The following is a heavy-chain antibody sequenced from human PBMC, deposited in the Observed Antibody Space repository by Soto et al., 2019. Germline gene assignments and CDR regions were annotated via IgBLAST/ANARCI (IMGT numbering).Heavy chain of an antibody. CDR2: ITPNSGDT. CDR1: GYIFTGYF. CDR3: VRWGYGPNSLAF. Sequence: ASVKVSCKTSGYIFTGYFIHWVRQTPGQGLQWMGRITPNSGDTKYGQTFQGRVTFTRDTSTSTAYMEPSGLRSDDTALYYCVRWGYGPNSLAFWGQGTLVT. D-gene: IGHD4-17*01. J-gene: IGHJ3*01. V-gene: IGHV1-2*06.